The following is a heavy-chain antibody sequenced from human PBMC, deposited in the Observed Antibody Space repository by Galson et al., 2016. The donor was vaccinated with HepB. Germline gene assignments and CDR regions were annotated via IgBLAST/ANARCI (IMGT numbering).Heavy chain of an antibody. J-gene: IGHJ4*02. CDR1: GLSFSSHG. V-gene: IGHV3-33*01. CDR2: IWYDGVNK. D-gene: IGHD6-19*01. CDR3: AREWQWLDGIDY. Sequence: SLRLSCAASGLSFSSHGMNWVRQAPGKGLEWVAIIWYDGVNKNYAESVKGRFTISRDNSKNTVYLQMNSLGAEDTAVYYCAREWQWLDGIDYWGQGTLVTVSS.